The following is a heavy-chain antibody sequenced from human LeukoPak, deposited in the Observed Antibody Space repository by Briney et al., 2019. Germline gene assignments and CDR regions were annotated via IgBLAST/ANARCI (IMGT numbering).Heavy chain of an antibody. CDR1: GFTFSSYN. D-gene: IGHD4-11*01. V-gene: IGHV3-21*01. Sequence: GGSLRLSCAASGFTFSSYNMNWVRQAPGKGLEWVSSIDTSSTDIYYADSVKGRFTISRDSAKNSVYLQMNSLRAEDTAVYYCARWATVTSILDYWGQGTLVTVSS. CDR3: ARWATVTSILDY. J-gene: IGHJ4*02. CDR2: IDTSSTDI.